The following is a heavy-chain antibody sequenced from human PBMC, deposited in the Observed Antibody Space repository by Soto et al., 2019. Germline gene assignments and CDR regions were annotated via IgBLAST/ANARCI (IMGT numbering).Heavy chain of an antibody. CDR2: ISSSDNST. Sequence: EVQLLESGGGLVQPGGSLRLSCAASDFTFSSYAMSWVRQAPGKGLEWVSLISSSDNSTYYADSVKGRFTISRDNSKNTLYLQTNSLRAEDTAIYYCAKWGALGDAFDYWGQGTLVTVSS. D-gene: IGHD1-26*01. CDR3: AKWGALGDAFDY. J-gene: IGHJ4*02. CDR1: DFTFSSYA. V-gene: IGHV3-23*01.